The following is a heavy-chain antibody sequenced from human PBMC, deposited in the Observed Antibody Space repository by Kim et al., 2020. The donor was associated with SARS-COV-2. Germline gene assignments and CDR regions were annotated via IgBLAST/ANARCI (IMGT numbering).Heavy chain of an antibody. Sequence: GGSLRLSCAASGFTFSSYSMNWVRQAPGKGLEWVSSISSSSSYIYYADSVKGRFTISRDNAKNSLYLQMNSLRAEDTAVYYCARDRIFDCGGDCPLYYYYGMDVWGQGTTVTVSS. CDR1: GFTFSSYS. D-gene: IGHD2-21*02. CDR3: ARDRIFDCGGDCPLYYYYGMDV. CDR2: ISSSSSYI. V-gene: IGHV3-21*01. J-gene: IGHJ6*02.